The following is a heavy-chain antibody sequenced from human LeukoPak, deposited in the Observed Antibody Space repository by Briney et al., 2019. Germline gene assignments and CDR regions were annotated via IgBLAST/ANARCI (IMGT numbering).Heavy chain of an antibody. D-gene: IGHD3-22*01. CDR3: ARDRAGSGYYYNAFDI. CDR2: IPYDGSNK. V-gene: IGHV3-30*04. J-gene: IGHJ3*02. Sequence: GRSLRLSCAASGFTFSSYAMHWVRQAPGKGLEWVAVIPYDGSNKYYADSVKGRFTNSRDNSKNTLYLQMNSLRAEDTAVYYCARDRAGSGYYYNAFDIWGQGTMVTVSS. CDR1: GFTFSSYA.